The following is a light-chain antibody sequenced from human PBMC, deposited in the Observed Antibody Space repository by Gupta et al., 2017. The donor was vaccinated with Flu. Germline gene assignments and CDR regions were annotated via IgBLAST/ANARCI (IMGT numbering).Light chain of an antibody. CDR1: PLRKQF. CDR2: KDN. Sequence: SNELTQPPSVSVSPGQTARLTCFGDPLRKQFAYWYQQRPGQAPILVIYKDNERPSGIPERFSVSSSGTTVTLTISGVQAEDEADYHCQSAYTNGLDVIFGGGTKLTVL. CDR3: QSAYTNGLDVI. V-gene: IGLV3-25*02. J-gene: IGLJ2*01.